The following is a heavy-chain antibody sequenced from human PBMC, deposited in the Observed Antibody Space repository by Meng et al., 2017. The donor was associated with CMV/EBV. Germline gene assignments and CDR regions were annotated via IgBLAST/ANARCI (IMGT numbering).Heavy chain of an antibody. V-gene: IGHV4-34*01. Sequence: WVAGWFNPSGPLSPPCVVFGGAFMVYSWSGVRQPPGKGLGWFGEINHSGSTNYNPSLKSRVTISVDTSKNQFSLKLSSVTAADTAVYYCARGGGGEWELLHYFDYWGQGTLVTVSS. CDR2: INHSGST. J-gene: IGHJ4*02. CDR3: ARGGGGEWELLHYFDY. CDR1: GGAFMVYS. D-gene: IGHD1-26*01.